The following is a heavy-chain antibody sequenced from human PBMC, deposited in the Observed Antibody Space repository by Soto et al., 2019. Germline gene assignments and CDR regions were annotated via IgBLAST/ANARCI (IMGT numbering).Heavy chain of an antibody. J-gene: IGHJ4*02. CDR3: AREDYGEYDVGS. D-gene: IGHD4-17*01. V-gene: IGHV4-39*02. CDR1: GGSISSSSYY. CDR2: IYYSGST. Sequence: SETLSLTCTVSGGSISSSSYYWGWIRQPPGKGLEWIGSIYYSGSTYYNPSLKSRVTISVDTSKNQFSLKLSSVTAADTAVYYCAREDYGEYDVGSWGQGTQVTVS.